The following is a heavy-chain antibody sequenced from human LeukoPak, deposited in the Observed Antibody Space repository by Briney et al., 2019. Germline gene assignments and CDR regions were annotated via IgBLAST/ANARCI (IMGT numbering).Heavy chain of an antibody. CDR1: GGYISSSSYY. Sequence: PSETLSLTCTLSGGYISSSSYYWDWIRQPSGRGPEWFGSIYYSGSTYYNPSLKSRVTIFLDTSKNQFSLKLASVTAADTAVYYCARRRYYDSTGYLDWGQGTLVTVSS. CDR3: ARRRYYDSTGYLD. CDR2: IYYSGST. V-gene: IGHV4-39*01. D-gene: IGHD3-22*01. J-gene: IGHJ1*01.